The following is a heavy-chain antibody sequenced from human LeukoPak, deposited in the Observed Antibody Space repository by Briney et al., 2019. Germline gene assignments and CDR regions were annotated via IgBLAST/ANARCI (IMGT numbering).Heavy chain of an antibody. CDR1: GYTFTSYD. V-gene: IGHV1-8*01. Sequence: GASVKVSCKASGYTFTSYDINWVRQATGQGLEWMGWMNPNSGNTGYAQKFQGRVTMTRDTSISTAYMELSRLRSDDTAVYYCPSGIKYNWNDGPGDAFDIWGQGTMVTVTS. CDR3: PSGIKYNWNDGPGDAFDI. D-gene: IGHD1-1*01. CDR2: MNPNSGNT. J-gene: IGHJ3*02.